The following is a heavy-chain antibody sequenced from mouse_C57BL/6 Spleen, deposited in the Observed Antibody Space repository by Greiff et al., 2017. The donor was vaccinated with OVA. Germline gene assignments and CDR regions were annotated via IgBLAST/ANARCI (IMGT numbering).Heavy chain of an antibody. J-gene: IGHJ4*01. D-gene: IGHD2-4*01. Sequence: QLQQSGAELVKPGASVKMSCKASGYTFTSYWITWVKQRPGQGLEWIGDIYPGSGSTNYNEKFKSKATLTVDTSSSTAYMQLSSLTSEDSAVYYCARRGLRPYYYAMDYWGQGTSVTVSS. CDR1: GYTFTSYW. CDR2: IYPGSGST. V-gene: IGHV1-55*01. CDR3: ARRGLRPYYYAMDY.